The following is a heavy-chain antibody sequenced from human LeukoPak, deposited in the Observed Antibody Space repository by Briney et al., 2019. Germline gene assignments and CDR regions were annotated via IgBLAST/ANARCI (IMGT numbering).Heavy chain of an antibody. CDR3: AKCGTGSNFDY. CDR2: LNQDGSER. D-gene: IGHD3-10*01. J-gene: IGHJ4*02. V-gene: IGHV3-7*02. CDR1: GFTFSSYW. Sequence: QSGGSLRLSCVASGFTFSSYWMSWVHQTPGKGLEWVAHLNQDGSERYYVDSVKGRFTISRENVKNSPYLQMNSLRAEDTAVYYCAKCGTGSNFDYWGQGMLVTVSS.